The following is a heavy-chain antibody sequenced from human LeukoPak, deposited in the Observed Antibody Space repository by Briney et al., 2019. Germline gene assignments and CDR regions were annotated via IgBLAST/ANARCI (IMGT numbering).Heavy chain of an antibody. J-gene: IGHJ3*02. CDR2: FDLEDGKT. Sequence: ASVKVSCKVSGYTLTELSMHWVRQAPGKGLEWMGRFDLEDGKTIYAQKFQGRVTMTEDTSTDTAYMELSSLRSEDTAVYYCATDGPYCSSTSCYEGGFDIWGQGTMVTVSS. CDR3: ATDGPYCSSTSCYEGGFDI. CDR1: GYTLTELS. V-gene: IGHV1-24*01. D-gene: IGHD2-2*01.